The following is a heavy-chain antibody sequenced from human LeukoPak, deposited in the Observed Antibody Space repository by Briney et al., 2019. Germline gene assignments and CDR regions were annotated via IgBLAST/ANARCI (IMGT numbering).Heavy chain of an antibody. D-gene: IGHD3-10*01. Sequence: GGSLRLSCAASGFPFSSHWLSWFRQSPGKGLEWVANIKQDGSEKYYVDSVKGRFTISGDNAKNSQYLQMNSLRAEDTAVYYCARRGVLWFGELFYYGMDVWGQGTTVTVSS. J-gene: IGHJ6*02. CDR3: ARRGVLWFGELFYYGMDV. CDR1: GFPFSSHW. V-gene: IGHV3-7*03. CDR2: IKQDGSEK.